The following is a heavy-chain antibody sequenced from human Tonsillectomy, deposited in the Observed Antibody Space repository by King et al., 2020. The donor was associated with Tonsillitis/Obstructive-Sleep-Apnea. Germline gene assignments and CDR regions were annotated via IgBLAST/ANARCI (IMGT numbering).Heavy chain of an antibody. D-gene: IGHD4-17*01. J-gene: IGHJ3*02. CDR3: ARGGTTVTTARDAFDI. CDR1: GGSFSGYY. CDR2: INHSGST. Sequence: VQLQQWGAGLLKPSETLSLTCAVYGGSFSGYYWSWIRQPPGKGLEWIGEINHSGSTNYNPSLKSRITISVDTSKNQFSLKLSSVTAADTAVYYCARGGTTVTTARDAFDIWGQGTMVTVSS. V-gene: IGHV4-34*01.